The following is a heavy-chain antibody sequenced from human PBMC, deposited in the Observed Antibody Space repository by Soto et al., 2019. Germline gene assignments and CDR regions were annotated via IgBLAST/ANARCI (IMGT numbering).Heavy chain of an antibody. D-gene: IGHD4-4*01. CDR1: GFTFSAHY. J-gene: IGHJ6*02. V-gene: IGHV3-11*01. CDR3: ARDRQPSSYIGLDV. CDR2: ISGSGDTI. Sequence: GGSLRLSCEASGFTFSAHYMSWVRQAPGKGLEWVSHISGSGDTIYYADSVKGRFTISRDNAKNSLYLQMNGLRAEDTAVYYCARDRQPSSYIGLDVWGQGTTVTVSS.